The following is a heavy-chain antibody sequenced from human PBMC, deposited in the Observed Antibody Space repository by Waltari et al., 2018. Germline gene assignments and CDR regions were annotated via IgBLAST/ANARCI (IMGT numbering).Heavy chain of an antibody. CDR3: AHRGLYSSSRPGWFDP. D-gene: IGHD6-13*01. CDR2: IYWNDEK. J-gene: IGHJ5*02. V-gene: IGHV2-5*01. Sequence: QITLKESGPTLVKPTQTLTLTCTFSGFSLSTSGVGVGWIRQPPGKALEWLALIYWNDEKRYSPSLKSRLTITKHTSKNQVVLTMTNMDPVDTATYYCAHRGLYSSSRPGWFDPWGQGTLVTVSS. CDR1: GFSLSTSGVG.